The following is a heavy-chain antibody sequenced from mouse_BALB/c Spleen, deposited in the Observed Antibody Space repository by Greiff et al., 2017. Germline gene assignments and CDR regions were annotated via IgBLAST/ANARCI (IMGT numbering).Heavy chain of an antibody. CDR3: AREDYYGSSSYAMDY. Sequence: QVQLKQSGPELVRPGVSVKISCKGSGYTFTDYAMHWVKQSHAKSLEWIGVISTYYGNTNYNQKFKGKATMTVDKSSSTAYMELARLTPEDSAIYYCAREDYYGSSSYAMDYWGQGTSVTVSS. J-gene: IGHJ4*01. CDR2: ISTYYGNT. V-gene: IGHV1-67*01. D-gene: IGHD1-1*01. CDR1: GYTFTDYA.